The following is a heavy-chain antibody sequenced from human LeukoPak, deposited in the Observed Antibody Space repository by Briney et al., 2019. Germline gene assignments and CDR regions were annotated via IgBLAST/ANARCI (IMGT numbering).Heavy chain of an antibody. J-gene: IGHJ4*02. CDR1: GGSISSSSYY. Sequence: SETLSLTCTVSGGSISSSSYYWGWIRQPPGKGLEWIGSIYYNGSTYYNPSLKSRVTISVDTSKNQFSLKLSSVTAADTAVYYCARAPPPWSLDYWGQGTLVTVSS. CDR3: ARAPPPWSLDY. V-gene: IGHV4-39*07. CDR2: IYYNGST. D-gene: IGHD2-8*01.